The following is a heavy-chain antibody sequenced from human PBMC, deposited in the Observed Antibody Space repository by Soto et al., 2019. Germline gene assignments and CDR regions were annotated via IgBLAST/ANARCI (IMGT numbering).Heavy chain of an antibody. V-gene: IGHV3-23*01. CDR3: AKRSSSSTFDY. D-gene: IGHD6-6*01. Sequence: EVQLLESGGGLVQPGESLTLSCAASGFTFSSYAMSWVRQAPGKGLEWVSVISGSDDSTYYADSVKGRFTISRDNSKNTLYLQMNSLRAEDTAVYYCAKRSSSSTFDYWGQGTLLTVSS. CDR1: GFTFSSYA. CDR2: ISGSDDST. J-gene: IGHJ4*02.